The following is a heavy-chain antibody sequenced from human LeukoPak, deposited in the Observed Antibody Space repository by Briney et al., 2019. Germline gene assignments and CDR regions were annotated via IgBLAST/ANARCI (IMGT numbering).Heavy chain of an antibody. CDR3: VVGGSPGY. J-gene: IGHJ4*02. CDR2: ISTDGYTT. V-gene: IGHV3-74*01. Sequence: GGSLKLSCAASGLAFSAYKMHWVRQAPRKGLVWVSRISTDGYTTDYADFVQGRFTASRDNTKNTWSLEMNSLRAEDTAVYYCVVGGSPGYWGQGTLVTVSS. CDR1: GLAFSAYK. D-gene: IGHD2-15*01.